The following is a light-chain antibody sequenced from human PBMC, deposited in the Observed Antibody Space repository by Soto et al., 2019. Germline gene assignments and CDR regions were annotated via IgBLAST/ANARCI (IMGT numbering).Light chain of an antibody. Sequence: QSALTQPGSVSGSPGQSITISCTGTSRDIGKYEYVSWYQQDPGKAPKLMIYDVNKRPSGVPDRFSGSKSGNTASLTISGLQTEDEADYYCCSYGGSYIFYVFGTGTKLTVL. CDR2: DVN. V-gene: IGLV2-11*01. CDR1: SRDIGKYEY. J-gene: IGLJ1*01. CDR3: CSYGGSYIFYV.